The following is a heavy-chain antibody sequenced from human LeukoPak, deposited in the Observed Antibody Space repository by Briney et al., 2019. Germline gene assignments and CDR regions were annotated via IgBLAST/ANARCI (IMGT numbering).Heavy chain of an antibody. D-gene: IGHD5-24*01. CDR2: IYSDGST. V-gene: IGHV3-53*01. CDR3: AKWLHRAVDY. CDR1: GFTFSSYW. Sequence: GGSLRLSCAASGFTFSSYWMHWVRQAPGKGLEWVSVIYSDGSTYYADSVKGRFTISRDNSKNTLYLQMNSLRAEDTAVYYCAKWLHRAVDYWGQGTLVTVSS. J-gene: IGHJ4*02.